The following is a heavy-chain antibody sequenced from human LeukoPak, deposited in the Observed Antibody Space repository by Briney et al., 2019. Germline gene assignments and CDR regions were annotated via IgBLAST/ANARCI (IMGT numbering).Heavy chain of an antibody. V-gene: IGHV3-23*01. CDR2: ISGSGGRT. J-gene: IGHJ4*02. CDR1: GFTFSSYE. D-gene: IGHD4/OR15-4a*01. Sequence: GGSLRLSCAASGFTFSSYEMNWVRQAPGKGLEWVSAISGSGGRTYYADSVKGRVTISRDNSKNTLYLQMNSLRAEDTAVYYCARRAGAYSHPYDYWGQGTLVTVSS. CDR3: ARRAGAYSHPYDY.